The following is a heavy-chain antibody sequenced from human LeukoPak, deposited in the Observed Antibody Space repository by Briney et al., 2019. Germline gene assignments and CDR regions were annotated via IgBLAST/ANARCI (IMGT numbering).Heavy chain of an antibody. CDR1: GFTFSSYA. J-gene: IGHJ4*02. Sequence: GGPLRLSCAASGFTFSSYAMRWVRQAPGKGLEWVSGISGSGDSTYYADSVKGRFTISRDTSKNTLYLQMNSLRAEDTAVYYCAKGGRWLPLDYWGQGTLVTVSS. CDR2: ISGSGDST. D-gene: IGHD5-24*01. CDR3: AKGGRWLPLDY. V-gene: IGHV3-23*01.